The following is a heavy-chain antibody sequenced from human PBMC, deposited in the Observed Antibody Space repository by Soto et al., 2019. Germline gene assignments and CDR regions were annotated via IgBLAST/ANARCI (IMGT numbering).Heavy chain of an antibody. V-gene: IGHV3-23*01. CDR3: ARRGSGSCYDY. Sequence: EVQLLESGGGLVQPGGSLRLSCAASGFTFSSYAMRWVRQAPVKGLEWVSAISGGGGSTYYADSVKGRFTISRDNSKNTLYLQMNSLRAEDTAVYYCARRGSGSCYDYWGQGTLVTVSS. CDR1: GFTFSSYA. J-gene: IGHJ4*02. CDR2: ISGGGGST. D-gene: IGHD1-26*01.